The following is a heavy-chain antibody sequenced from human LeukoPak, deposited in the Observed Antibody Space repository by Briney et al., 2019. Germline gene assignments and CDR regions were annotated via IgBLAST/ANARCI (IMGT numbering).Heavy chain of an antibody. CDR2: ISAYNGNT. CDR1: GYTFTSYG. Sequence: ASVKVSCKASGYTFTSYGISWVRQAPGQGLEWMGWISAYNGNTNYAQKLQGRVTMTTDTSTSTAYMELRSLRSDDTAVYYCARVSAHYDLWSSYYFDYWGQGTLVTVSS. CDR3: ARVSAHYDLWSSYYFDY. V-gene: IGHV1-18*01. J-gene: IGHJ4*02. D-gene: IGHD3-3*01.